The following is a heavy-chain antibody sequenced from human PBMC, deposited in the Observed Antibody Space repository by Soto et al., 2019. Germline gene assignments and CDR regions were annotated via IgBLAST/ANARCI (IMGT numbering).Heavy chain of an antibody. CDR3: ARGIYGSGSYYRPDDAFDI. V-gene: IGHV1-2*04. J-gene: IGHJ3*02. CDR1: GYTFTGYY. CDR2: INPNSGGT. Sequence: ASVKVSCKASGYTFTGYYMHWVRQAPGQGLEWMGWINPNSGGTNYAQKFQGWVTMARDTSISTAYMELSRLRSDDTAVYYCARGIYGSGSYYRPDDAFDIWGQGTMVTVS. D-gene: IGHD3-10*01.